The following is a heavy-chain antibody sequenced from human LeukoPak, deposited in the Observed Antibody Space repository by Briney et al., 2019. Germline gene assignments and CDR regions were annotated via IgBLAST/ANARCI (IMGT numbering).Heavy chain of an antibody. J-gene: IGHJ4*02. Sequence: GGSLRLSCVASGFTFSSYAMSWVRQAPGKGLEWVSAISGSGGSTYYADSVKGRFTISRDNSKNTLYLQMNSLRAEDTAVYYCAKDPAIQLWINYYFDYWGQGTLVTVSS. V-gene: IGHV3-23*01. CDR3: AKDPAIQLWINYYFDY. D-gene: IGHD5-18*01. CDR2: ISGSGGST. CDR1: GFTFSSYA.